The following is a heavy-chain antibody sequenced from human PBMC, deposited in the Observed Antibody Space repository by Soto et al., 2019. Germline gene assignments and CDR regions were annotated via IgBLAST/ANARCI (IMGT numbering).Heavy chain of an antibody. D-gene: IGHD3-3*01. V-gene: IGHV1-3*01. CDR3: ARAGRITIFGVVTDRGNPENNWFDP. CDR2: INAGNGNT. J-gene: IGHJ5*02. Sequence: GASVKVSCKASGYTFTIYAMHWVRQAPGQRLEWMGWINAGNGNTKYSQKFQGGVTITRDTSASTAYMELSSLRSEDTAVYYCARAGRITIFGVVTDRGNPENNWFDPWGQGTLVTVSS. CDR1: GYTFTIYA.